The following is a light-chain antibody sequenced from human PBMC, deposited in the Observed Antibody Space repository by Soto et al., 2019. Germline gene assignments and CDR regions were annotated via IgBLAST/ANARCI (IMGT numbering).Light chain of an antibody. CDR2: DAS. Sequence: ESALRQSPATMSLSPGERATLSCRASQSVSSYLAWYQQKPGQAPRLLIYDASNRATGIPARFSASGSGTDFTLTISSLEPEDSAVYYCQQRGNWITFGPGTRLEIK. V-gene: IGKV3-11*01. CDR1: QSVSSY. CDR3: QQRGNWIT. J-gene: IGKJ5*01.